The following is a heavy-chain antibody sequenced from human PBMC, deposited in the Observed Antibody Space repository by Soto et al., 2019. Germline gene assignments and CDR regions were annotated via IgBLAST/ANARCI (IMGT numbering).Heavy chain of an antibody. J-gene: IGHJ4*02. CDR3: ARIGYYFDY. D-gene: IGHD2-2*03. CDR2: IYYSGNT. Sequence: PSETLSLTCTVSCVSLTSSTYSWGWIRQPPGEGLEWIGSIYYSGNTYYNSSLKSRVTFSVDTSKNQFSLKLSSVTAADTAVYYCARIGYYFDYWGQGTLVTVS. CDR1: CVSLTSSTYS. V-gene: IGHV4-39*01.